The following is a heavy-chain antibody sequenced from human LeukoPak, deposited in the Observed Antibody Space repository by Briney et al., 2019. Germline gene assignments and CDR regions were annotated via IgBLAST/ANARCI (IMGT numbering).Heavy chain of an antibody. CDR1: GFTFSTYS. CDR3: ARCSGGSCYPSDDY. D-gene: IGHD2-15*01. V-gene: IGHV3-21*01. J-gene: IGHJ4*02. CDR2: ISSGVRYI. Sequence: GGSLRLSCAASGFTFSTYSMNWVRQAPGKGLEWVSSISSGVRYIYYADSVKGRFNSSRDNAKNSLYVQMNSVRAEDTALYYCARCSGGSCYPSDDYWGQGTLVTAS.